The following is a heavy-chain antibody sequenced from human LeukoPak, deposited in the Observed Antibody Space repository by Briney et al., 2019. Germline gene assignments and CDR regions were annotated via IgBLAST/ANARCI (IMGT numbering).Heavy chain of an antibody. CDR3: ARDSSSSGWFDP. Sequence: SETLSLTCTVSGYSISSGYYWGWIRQPPGKGLDWIGSIYHSGSTYYNPSLKSRVTISVDTSKNQFSLKLSSVTAADTAVYYCARDSSSSGWFDPWGQGTLVTVSS. CDR1: GYSISSGYY. D-gene: IGHD6-6*01. V-gene: IGHV4-38-2*02. CDR2: IYHSGST. J-gene: IGHJ5*02.